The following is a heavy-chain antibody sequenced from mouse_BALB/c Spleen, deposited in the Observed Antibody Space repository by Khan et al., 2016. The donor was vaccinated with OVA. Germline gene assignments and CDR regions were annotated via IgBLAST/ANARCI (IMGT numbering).Heavy chain of an antibody. J-gene: IGHJ3*01. CDR2: INPSNGRT. CDR1: GYTFSSYW. V-gene: IGHV1S81*02. D-gene: IGHD2-4*01. CDR3: ARSTMITTEFIY. Sequence: QVQLQQSGAELVKPGASVQLSCKASGYTFSSYWMLWVKQRPGQGLQWIGEINPSNGRTNYNEKLKNKATLTVDTSSSTAYMQLSSLTSEDSAVYYCARSTMITTEFIYWGQGTLVTVSA.